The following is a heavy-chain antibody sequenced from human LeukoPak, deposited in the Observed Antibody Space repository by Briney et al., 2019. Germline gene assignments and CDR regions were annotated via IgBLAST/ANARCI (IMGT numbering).Heavy chain of an antibody. V-gene: IGHV4-39*07. Sequence: SETLSLTCTVSGGSISSSSYYWGWIRQPPGKGLEWIGSIYYSGSTYYNPSLKSQVTISVDTSKNQFSLKLSSVTAADTAVYYCARDYYGSGLYWGQGTLVTVSS. D-gene: IGHD3-10*01. CDR2: IYYSGST. CDR3: ARDYYGSGLY. J-gene: IGHJ4*02. CDR1: GGSISSSSYY.